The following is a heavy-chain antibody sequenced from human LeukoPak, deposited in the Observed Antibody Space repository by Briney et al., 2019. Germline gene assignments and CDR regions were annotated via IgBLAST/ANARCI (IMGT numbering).Heavy chain of an antibody. Sequence: GGSLRLTCAASGFTFSSFSMNWVRQAPGKGLEWVSYISSSSSTIYYADSVKGRFTISRDNAKNSLYLQMNSLRAEDTAVYYCARDSYGSGSYYRIDYWGQGTLVTVSS. CDR2: ISSSSSTI. CDR1: GFTFSSFS. V-gene: IGHV3-48*04. J-gene: IGHJ4*02. CDR3: ARDSYGSGSYYRIDY. D-gene: IGHD3-10*01.